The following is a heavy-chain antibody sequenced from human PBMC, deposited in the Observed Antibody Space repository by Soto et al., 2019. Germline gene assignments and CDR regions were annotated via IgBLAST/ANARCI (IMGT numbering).Heavy chain of an antibody. Sequence: TLSLTCTVSGGSISSGGYYWSWIRQHPGKGLEWIGYIYYSGSTYYNPSLKSRVTISVDTSKNQFSLKLSSVTAADTAVYYCAKTTVPSYYYGMDVWGQGTTVTGSS. CDR1: GGSISSGGYY. V-gene: IGHV4-31*03. D-gene: IGHD4-17*01. CDR3: AKTTVPSYYYGMDV. CDR2: IYYSGST. J-gene: IGHJ6*02.